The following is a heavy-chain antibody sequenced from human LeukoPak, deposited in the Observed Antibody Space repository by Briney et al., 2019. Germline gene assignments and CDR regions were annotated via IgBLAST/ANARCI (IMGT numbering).Heavy chain of an antibody. J-gene: IGHJ4*02. D-gene: IGHD2-21*01. V-gene: IGHV3-23*01. Sequence: GGSLRLSCVGSGFTFRSHAMSWARQAPEKGLEFVSGIYDNGGTTYYADSVKGRFSISRDNSKNTLYLQMDSLRGEDTAVYYCAKDFRIGYSAHFDYWGQGALVTVSS. CDR3: AKDFRIGYSAHFDY. CDR2: IYDNGGTT. CDR1: GFTFRSHA.